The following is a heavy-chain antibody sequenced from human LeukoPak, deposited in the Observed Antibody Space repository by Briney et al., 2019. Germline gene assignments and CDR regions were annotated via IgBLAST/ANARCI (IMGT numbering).Heavy chain of an antibody. Sequence: ASVKVSCKASGYTFTSYYMHWVRQAPGQGLEWMGIINPSGGSTSYAQKFQGRVTMTRDTSTSTVYMELSSLRSEDTAVYYCARDGPIAARLYYFDYWGQGTLVTASS. D-gene: IGHD6-6*01. CDR2: INPSGGST. CDR3: ARDGPIAARLYYFDY. CDR1: GYTFTSYY. J-gene: IGHJ4*02. V-gene: IGHV1-46*01.